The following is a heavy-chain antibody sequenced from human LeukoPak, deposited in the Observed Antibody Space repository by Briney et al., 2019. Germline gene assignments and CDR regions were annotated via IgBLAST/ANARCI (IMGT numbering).Heavy chain of an antibody. Sequence: TSETLSLTCSVSGGSISNYYWNWIRQPAGEGLEWIGCIYASASTNYSPSLKSRVTMSVDESKNELSLRLSSVTAAGTAIYYCARCFTGPTYYYYYMDVWGKGTTVTVSS. V-gene: IGHV4-4*07. CDR2: IYASAST. D-gene: IGHD3-9*01. J-gene: IGHJ6*03. CDR1: GGSISNYY. CDR3: ARCFTGPTYYYYYMDV.